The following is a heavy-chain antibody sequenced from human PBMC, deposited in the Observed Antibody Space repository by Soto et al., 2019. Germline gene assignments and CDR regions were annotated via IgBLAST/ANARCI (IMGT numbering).Heavy chain of an antibody. CDR2: ISGSGDST. CDR1: GFTFSSYA. V-gene: IGHV3-23*01. Sequence: LRLSCAASGFTFSSYAMTWVRQAPGKGLEWVSGISGSGDSTYYADSVKGRFTISRDNSKNTLFLQMNSLRAEDTAIYYCAKADRSIRSFNWFDPWGQGTLVTVSS. D-gene: IGHD2-21*01. CDR3: AKADRSIRSFNWFDP. J-gene: IGHJ5*02.